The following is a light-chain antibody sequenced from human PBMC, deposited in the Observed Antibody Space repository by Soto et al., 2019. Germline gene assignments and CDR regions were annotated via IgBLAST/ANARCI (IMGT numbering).Light chain of an antibody. V-gene: IGLV1-51*02. Sequence: QSVLTQPPSVCAASGQKVTISCSGSSSNIGNNYVSWYQQLPGTAPKLLIYENNKRPSGIPDRFSGSKSGTSATLGITGLQTGDEADYYCGTWDSSLSANWVFGGGTKLTVL. CDR2: ENN. J-gene: IGLJ3*02. CDR3: GTWDSSLSANWV. CDR1: SSNIGNNY.